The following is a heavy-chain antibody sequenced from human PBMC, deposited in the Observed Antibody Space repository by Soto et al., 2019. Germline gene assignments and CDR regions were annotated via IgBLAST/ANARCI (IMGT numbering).Heavy chain of an antibody. CDR3: AKSGRHVVVPAAPNNWFDP. CDR2: ISGSGGST. D-gene: IGHD2-2*01. J-gene: IGHJ5*02. CDR1: GFTFSSYA. Sequence: GGSLRLSCAASGFTFSSYAMSWVRQAPGKGLEWVSAISGSGGSTYYADSVKGRFTISRDNSKNRLYLQMNSLRAEDTAVYYCAKSGRHVVVPAAPNNWFDPWGQGTLVTVSS. V-gene: IGHV3-23*01.